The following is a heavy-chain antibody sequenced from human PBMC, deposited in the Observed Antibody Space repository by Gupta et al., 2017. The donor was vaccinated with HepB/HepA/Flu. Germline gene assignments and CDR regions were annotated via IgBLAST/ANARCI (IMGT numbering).Heavy chain of an antibody. Sequence: QVQLQESGPGLVKPSQTLSLTCPVSGETTTTGGFYWSWIRQHPGKGLEWIGYIYDRGNTYYNPSLKSRLTMSLDSSQNQFSLKLTSVTAADTAVYYCARDPAYDSSGLGYQWGQGTLVTVSS. D-gene: IGHD3-22*01. J-gene: IGHJ4*02. CDR2: IYDRGNT. V-gene: IGHV4-31*03. CDR1: GETTTTGGFY. CDR3: ARDPAYDSSGLGYQ.